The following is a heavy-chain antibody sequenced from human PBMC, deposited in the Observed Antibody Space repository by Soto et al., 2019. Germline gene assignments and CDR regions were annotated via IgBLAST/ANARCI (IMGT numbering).Heavy chain of an antibody. CDR2: ILNDGSNR. Sequence: QGKLVESGGGVVQPGRSLRLSCAASGYTFSKYGMHWVRQAPGKGLEWVAVILNDGSNRYHADSVKDRFTISRDNSKNTLYLQMNSLRAEDTAVYYCARDDEYSGNGMDVWGQGTTVTVS. J-gene: IGHJ6*02. CDR1: GYTFSKYG. D-gene: IGHD3-10*01. CDR3: ARDDEYSGNGMDV. V-gene: IGHV3-33*01.